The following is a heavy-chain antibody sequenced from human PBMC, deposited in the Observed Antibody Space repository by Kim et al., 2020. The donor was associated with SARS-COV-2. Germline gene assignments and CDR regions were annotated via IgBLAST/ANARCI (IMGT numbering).Heavy chain of an antibody. Sequence: SETLSLTCTVSGGSISSSSYYWGWIRQPPGKGLEWIGSINYSGSTYYNPSLKSRVTISVDTSKNQFSLKLSSVTAADTAVYYCASRITMVRGSYYYGMDVWGQGTTVTVSS. J-gene: IGHJ6*02. V-gene: IGHV4-39*01. CDR1: GGSISSSSYY. CDR2: INYSGST. D-gene: IGHD3-10*01. CDR3: ASRITMVRGSYYYGMDV.